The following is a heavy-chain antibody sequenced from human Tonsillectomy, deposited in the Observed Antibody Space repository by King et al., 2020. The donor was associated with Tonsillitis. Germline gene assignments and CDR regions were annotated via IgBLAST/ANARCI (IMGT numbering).Heavy chain of an antibody. CDR3: EKEKVATMPRDAFDF. CDR2: ISGSGGST. CDR1: GFTFRSYA. V-gene: IGHV3-23*04. D-gene: IGHD5-12*01. J-gene: IGHJ3*01. Sequence: VQLVESGGGLVQPGGSLRLSCAASGFTFRSYAMSWVRQAPGKGLEWVSGISGSGGSTYSADSVKGRFTISRDNTKNTLFLQMNSLRDEDTDVYYCEKEKVATMPRDAFDFWGQGTMVTVSS.